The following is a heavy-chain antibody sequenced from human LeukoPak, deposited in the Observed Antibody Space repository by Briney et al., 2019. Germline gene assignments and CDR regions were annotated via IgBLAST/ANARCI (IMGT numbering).Heavy chain of an antibody. V-gene: IGHV4-59*01. J-gene: IGHJ6*02. Sequence: SETLSLTCTVSGGSISSYYWSWIRQPPGKGLEWIGYIYYSGSTNYNPSLKSRVTISVDTFKNQFSLKLSSVTAADTAVYYCARGVPWSHYYYYYGMDVWGQGTTVTVSS. D-gene: IGHD1-26*01. CDR1: GGSISSYY. CDR3: ARGVPWSHYYYYYGMDV. CDR2: IYYSGST.